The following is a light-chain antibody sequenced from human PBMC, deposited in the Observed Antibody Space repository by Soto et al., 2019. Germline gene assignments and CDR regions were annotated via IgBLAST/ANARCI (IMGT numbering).Light chain of an antibody. V-gene: IGLV2-8*01. CDR1: SSDVGGYNY. CDR3: TSWTTSTTMI. J-gene: IGLJ2*01. CDR2: EVS. Sequence: QSVLTQPPSASGSPGQSVTISCTGTSSDVGGYNYVSWYQQHPGKAPKLMIYEVSKRPSGVPDRFSGSKSGNTASLTVSGLQAEDEADYYCTSWTTSTTMIFGGGTKLTVL.